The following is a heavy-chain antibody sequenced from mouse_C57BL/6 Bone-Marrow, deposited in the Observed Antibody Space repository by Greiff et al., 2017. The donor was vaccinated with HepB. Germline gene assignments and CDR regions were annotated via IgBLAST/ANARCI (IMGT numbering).Heavy chain of an antibody. V-gene: IGHV14-3*01. J-gene: IGHJ1*03. D-gene: IGHD1-1*01. CDR3: ASVTTVVANTLYWYFDV. Sequence: EVQLVESVAELVRPGASVKLSCTASGFNIKNTYMHWVKQRPEQGLEWIGRIDPANGNTKYAPKFQGKAPITADTSSNTAYLQLSSLTSEDTAIYYCASVTTVVANTLYWYFDVWGTGTTVTVSS. CDR1: GFNIKNTY. CDR2: IDPANGNT.